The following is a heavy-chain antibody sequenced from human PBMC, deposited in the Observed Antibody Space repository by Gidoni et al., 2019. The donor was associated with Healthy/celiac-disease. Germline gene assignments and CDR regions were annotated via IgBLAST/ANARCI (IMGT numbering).Heavy chain of an antibody. CDR2: INAGNGNT. CDR1: GSPFTSYA. Sequence: QVQLGQSGAEVKKPGASVKVSCKASGSPFTSYAMHWVRQAPGQRLEWMGWINAGNGNTKYSQKFQGRVTITRDTSASTAYMELSSLRSEDTAVYYCARDMRRWELTPSLFDYWGQGTLVTVSS. D-gene: IGHD1-26*01. J-gene: IGHJ4*02. V-gene: IGHV1-3*01. CDR3: ARDMRRWELTPSLFDY.